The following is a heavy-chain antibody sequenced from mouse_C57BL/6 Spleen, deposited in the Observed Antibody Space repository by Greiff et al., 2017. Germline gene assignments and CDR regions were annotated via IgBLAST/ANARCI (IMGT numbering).Heavy chain of an antibody. V-gene: IGHV1-15*01. CDR1: GYTFTDYE. Sequence: QVQLQQSGAELVRPGASVTLSCTASGYTFTDYEMHWVKQTPVHGLEWIGAIDPETGGTAYTQKFKGKAILTADKSSSTAYMELRSLTSEDSAVYYCTRYYYAMDYWGQGTSVTVSS. CDR2: IDPETGGT. CDR3: TRYYYAMDY. J-gene: IGHJ4*01.